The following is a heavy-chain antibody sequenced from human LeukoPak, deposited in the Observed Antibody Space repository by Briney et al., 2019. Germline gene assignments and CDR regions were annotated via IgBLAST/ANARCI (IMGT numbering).Heavy chain of an antibody. CDR3: VGSSSWLLRYFDY. D-gene: IGHD6-13*01. J-gene: IGHJ4*02. Sequence: GGSLRLSCSASGFTFSSYAMHWVRQAPGKGLEYVSAISSNGGSTYYADSVKGRFTISRDNSKNTLYLQMSSLRAEDTAVYYCVGSSSWLLRYFDYWGQGTLVTVSS. CDR2: ISSNGGST. V-gene: IGHV3-64D*06. CDR1: GFTFSSYA.